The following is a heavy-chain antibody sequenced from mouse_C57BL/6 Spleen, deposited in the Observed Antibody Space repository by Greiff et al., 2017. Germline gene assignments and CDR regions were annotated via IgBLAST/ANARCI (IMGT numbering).Heavy chain of an antibody. V-gene: IGHV1-80*01. Sequence: QVQLQQSGAELVKPGASVKISCKASGYAFSSYWMNWVKQRPGKGLEWIGQIYPGDGDTNYNGKFKGKATLTADKSASTAYMQLSSLTSEDSAVYFCARGDYGSSYDINYAMDYWGQGTSVTVSS. J-gene: IGHJ4*01. CDR2: IYPGDGDT. CDR3: ARGDYGSSYDINYAMDY. CDR1: GYAFSSYW. D-gene: IGHD1-1*01.